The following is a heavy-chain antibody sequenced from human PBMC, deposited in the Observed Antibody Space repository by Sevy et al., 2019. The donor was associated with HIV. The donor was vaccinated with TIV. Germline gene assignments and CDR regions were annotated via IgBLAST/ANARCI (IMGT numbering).Heavy chain of an antibody. Sequence: GGSLRLSCTASGFSFSSYEMNWVRQAPGKGLEWVSYITNSGSTIYYSDSVKGRFTISRDNAKNSLYLQMNSLGAEDTAVYYCARDLPPSATTVAHFDYWGRGTLVTVSS. CDR3: ARDLPPSATTVAHFDY. J-gene: IGHJ4*02. V-gene: IGHV3-48*03. CDR2: ITNSGSTI. CDR1: GFSFSSYE. D-gene: IGHD4-17*01.